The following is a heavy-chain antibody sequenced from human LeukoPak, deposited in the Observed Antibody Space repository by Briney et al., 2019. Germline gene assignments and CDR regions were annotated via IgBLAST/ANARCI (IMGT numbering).Heavy chain of an antibody. J-gene: IGHJ4*02. CDR1: GGSISSYY. CDR2: IYYSGST. CDR3: ASVRGGYYDSSGYSDPYYFDY. D-gene: IGHD3-22*01. V-gene: IGHV4-59*01. Sequence: SETLSLTCTVSGGSISSYYWSWIRQPPGKGLEWIGYIYYSGSTNYNPSLKSRVTISVDTSKNQFSLKLSSVTAADTAVYYCASVRGGYYDSSGYSDPYYFDYWGQGTLVTVSS.